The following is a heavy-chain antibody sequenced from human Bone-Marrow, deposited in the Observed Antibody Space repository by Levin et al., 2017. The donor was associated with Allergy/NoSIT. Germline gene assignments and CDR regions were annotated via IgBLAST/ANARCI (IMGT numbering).Heavy chain of an antibody. CDR1: GHTFSDFS. CDR2: INLNTGDS. Sequence: GASVKVSCKASGHTFSDFSLHWVRQAPGQGLEWMGWINLNTGDSDLAPNFQGRVTMTRDTSISTAYLELSGLRSDDTAMYYCALLVSDFWGQGTMVTVSS. D-gene: IGHD2/OR15-2a*01. CDR3: ALLVSDF. J-gene: IGHJ3*01. V-gene: IGHV1-2*02.